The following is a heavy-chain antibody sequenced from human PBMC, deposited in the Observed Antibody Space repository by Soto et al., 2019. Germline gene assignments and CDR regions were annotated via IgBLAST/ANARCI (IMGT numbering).Heavy chain of an antibody. V-gene: IGHV4-4*07. J-gene: IGHJ2*01. Sequence: QVHLQESGPGVVKASETLSLTCSLSGSSTSGKYWSWIRQSAGKGLEWIGRIYSSGRTHYNPSLGSRVSMSVAQNSFSLRLTSVTAADTAIYYCARDFDVNTALDYWYFDLWGRGTQVSVSS. D-gene: IGHD3-9*01. CDR1: GSSTSGKY. CDR3: ARDFDVNTALDYWYFDL. CDR2: IYSSGRT.